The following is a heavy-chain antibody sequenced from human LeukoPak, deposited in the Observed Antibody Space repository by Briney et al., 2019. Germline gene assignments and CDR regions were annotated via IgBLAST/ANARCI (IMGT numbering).Heavy chain of an antibody. Sequence: TPSETLSLTCTVSGGSISSYYWSWIRRPPGKGLEWIGYIYYSGSTSYNPSLKSRVTISVDTSKNQFSLRLNCVTAADTAVYYCARGRLEYSSPNFDYWGQGTLVTVSS. J-gene: IGHJ4*02. CDR3: ARGRLEYSSPNFDY. CDR1: GGSISSYY. CDR2: IYYSGST. D-gene: IGHD6-6*01. V-gene: IGHV4-59*08.